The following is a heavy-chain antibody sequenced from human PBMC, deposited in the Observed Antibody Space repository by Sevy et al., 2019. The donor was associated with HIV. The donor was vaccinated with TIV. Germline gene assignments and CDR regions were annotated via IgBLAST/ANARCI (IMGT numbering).Heavy chain of an antibody. V-gene: IGHV3-53*01. Sequence: GGSLRLSCAAFGFTVSTKYMSWVRQAPGKGLEWVSVIYSAHSTYYTDSVKGRFTISRDNSKNTLYLQMNSLRAEDTAVYYCARGKLDYGDYYYFDYWGQGTLVTVSS. CDR2: IYSAHST. CDR3: ARGKLDYGDYYYFDY. D-gene: IGHD4-17*01. CDR1: GFTVSTKY. J-gene: IGHJ4*02.